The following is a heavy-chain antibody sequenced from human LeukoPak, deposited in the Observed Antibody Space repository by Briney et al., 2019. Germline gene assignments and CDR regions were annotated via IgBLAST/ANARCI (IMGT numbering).Heavy chain of an antibody. Sequence: ASVKVSCKASGYTFTDYYIHWVRQAPGQGLEWMGWINPNTGGTNYAQTFQGTVTMTRDTSISTAYLQWSSLKASDTAMYYCAAGREFGSSWFDYWGQGTLVTISS. CDR3: AAGREFGSSWFDY. J-gene: IGHJ4*02. D-gene: IGHD6-13*01. CDR1: GYTFTDYY. V-gene: IGHV1-2*02. CDR2: INPNTGGT.